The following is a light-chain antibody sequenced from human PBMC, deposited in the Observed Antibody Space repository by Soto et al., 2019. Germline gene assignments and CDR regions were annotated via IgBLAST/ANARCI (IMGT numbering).Light chain of an antibody. Sequence: QSALTQPPSASGSPGQSVTISCTGTSSDVGTYDYVSWYQQYPGKAPKLIIYEVTQRPSGAPDRFSGSKSGNTASLTVSGLQPEDEADYYCSSYSGGDRLLFGGGTKLTVL. CDR3: SSYSGGDRLL. CDR2: EVT. J-gene: IGLJ2*01. V-gene: IGLV2-8*01. CDR1: SSDVGTYDY.